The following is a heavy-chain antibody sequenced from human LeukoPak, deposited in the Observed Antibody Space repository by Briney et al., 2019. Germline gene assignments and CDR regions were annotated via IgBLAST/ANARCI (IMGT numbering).Heavy chain of an antibody. CDR2: ISTGSLTI. Sequence: GGSLRLSCAASGFTFSSYSMNWVRQAPGKGLEWVSFISTGSLTIYSADSVKGRFTISRDDARNSLYLQMNRLRDEDTAVYYCARQVAATDFDFWGQGTLVTVSS. CDR1: GFTFSSYS. J-gene: IGHJ4*02. V-gene: IGHV3-48*02. D-gene: IGHD2-15*01. CDR3: ARQVAATDFDF.